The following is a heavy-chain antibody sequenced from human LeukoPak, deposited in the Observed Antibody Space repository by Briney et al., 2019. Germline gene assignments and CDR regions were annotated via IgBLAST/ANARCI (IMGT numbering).Heavy chain of an antibody. V-gene: IGHV3-23*01. CDR3: AKRDGGNSGPFDY. CDR2: ISGIDTST. J-gene: IGHJ4*02. Sequence: PGRSLRLSCAASGFTFSSYAMHWVRQAPGKGLEWVSGISGIDTSTYYADSVKGRFTISRDKSNNTLYLQMNSLRADDTAVYYCAKRDGGNSGPFDYWGQGTLVTVSS. CDR1: GFTFSSYA. D-gene: IGHD4-23*01.